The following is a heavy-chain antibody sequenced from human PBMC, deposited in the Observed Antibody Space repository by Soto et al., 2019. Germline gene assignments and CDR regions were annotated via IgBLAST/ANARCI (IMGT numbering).Heavy chain of an antibody. D-gene: IGHD2-2*01. Sequence: QVQLVQSGADVKTPGASVRVSCKASGYTFTGYYVHWVREAPGQGLEWMGWINPETGGTSYAQKFQGRVTLSRDTSINTACLELSRLRFDDAAVYFCARERYQVISDGMDVWGQGTTVTGSS. CDR1: GYTFTGYY. J-gene: IGHJ6*02. CDR3: ARERYQVISDGMDV. CDR2: INPETGGT. V-gene: IGHV1-2*02.